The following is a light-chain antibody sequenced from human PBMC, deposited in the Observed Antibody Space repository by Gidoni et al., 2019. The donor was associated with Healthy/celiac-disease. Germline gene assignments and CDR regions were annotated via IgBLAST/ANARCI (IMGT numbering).Light chain of an antibody. Sequence: QSALTQPASASGSPGQSITISCTGTSSDVGGYNYVSWYQQHPGKAPNLMIYDVSNRPSGVSNRFSGSKSGNTASLTISWLQAEDEADYYCSSYTGSSTSDVVFGGGTKLTVL. CDR3: SSYTGSSTSDVV. V-gene: IGLV2-14*03. CDR2: DVS. J-gene: IGLJ2*01. CDR1: SSDVGGYNY.